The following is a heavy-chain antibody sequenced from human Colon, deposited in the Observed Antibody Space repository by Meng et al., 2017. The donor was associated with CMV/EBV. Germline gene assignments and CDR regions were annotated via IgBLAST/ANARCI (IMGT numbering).Heavy chain of an antibody. CDR1: GYTFSTFG. J-gene: IGHJ6*02. CDR3: ARSSTSCYGRCYYYYGMDV. CDR2: ISPYSGQT. V-gene: IGHV1-2*02. Sequence: ASVKVSCKASGYTFSTFGISWVRQAPGQGPEWMGWISPYSGQTKSAQKFQGRVTMTRDTSISTAYMELSRLRSDDTAVYYCARSSTSCYGRCYYYYGMDVWGQGTTVTVSS. D-gene: IGHD2-2*01.